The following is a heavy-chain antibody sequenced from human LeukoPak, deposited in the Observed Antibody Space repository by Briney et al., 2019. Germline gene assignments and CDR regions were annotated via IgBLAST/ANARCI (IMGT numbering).Heavy chain of an antibody. CDR2: ISAYNANT. V-gene: IGHV1-18*01. CDR3: ARTYYYDSRSFDY. D-gene: IGHD3-22*01. CDR1: GYTFTNYG. J-gene: IGHJ4*02. Sequence: GASVKVSCKASGYTFTNYGISWVRQAPGQGLEWMGWISAYNANTEYAQKLQGRVTMTTDTSTSTASMELRSLRSDDTAAYYCARTYYYDSRSFDYWGQGTLVTVSS.